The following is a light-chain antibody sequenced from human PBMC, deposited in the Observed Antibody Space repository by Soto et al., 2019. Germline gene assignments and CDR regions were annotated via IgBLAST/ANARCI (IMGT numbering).Light chain of an antibody. V-gene: IGKV1-5*03. CDR1: QSISNL. CDR3: HQYYSYPWM. CDR2: KAS. J-gene: IGKJ1*01. Sequence: DIQMTQSPSTLSASVGDRVTITCGASQSISNLLAWYQQKPGKAPYLLIYKASSLQSGVPSRFSGSASGTEFSLTISSLQPDDFASYYCHQYYSYPWMFGQGTKVEIK.